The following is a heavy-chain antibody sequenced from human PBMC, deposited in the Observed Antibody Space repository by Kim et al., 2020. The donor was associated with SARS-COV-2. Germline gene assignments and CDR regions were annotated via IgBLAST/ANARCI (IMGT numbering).Heavy chain of an antibody. CDR3: VRSSRNSLDY. CDR2: TYYRSKWYN. V-gene: IGHV6-1*01. D-gene: IGHD5-18*01. CDR1: GDSVSTNSVA. Sequence: SQTLSLTCAISGDSVSTNSVAWHWIRQSPSRGLDWLGRTYYRSKWYNDYAVSVKSRITINPDTSKNQFSLQLNSVTPEDTAVYYCVRSSRNSLDYWGQGTLVTVSS. J-gene: IGHJ4*02.